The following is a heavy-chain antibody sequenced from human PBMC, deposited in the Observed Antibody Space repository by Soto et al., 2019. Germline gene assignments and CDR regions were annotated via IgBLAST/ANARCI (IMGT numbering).Heavy chain of an antibody. CDR3: ARVKGSITMVRGGPTAFDS. CDR1: GYSISSGYY. V-gene: IGHV4-38-2*01. CDR2: IYHSGST. J-gene: IGHJ4*02. Sequence: SETLSLTCAVSGYSISSGYYWGWIRQPPGKGLEWIGSIYHSGSTYYNPPLKSRVTISVDTSKNQFSLKLSSVTAADTGVYYCARVKGSITMVRGGPTAFDSWGRGSLVAV. D-gene: IGHD3-10*01.